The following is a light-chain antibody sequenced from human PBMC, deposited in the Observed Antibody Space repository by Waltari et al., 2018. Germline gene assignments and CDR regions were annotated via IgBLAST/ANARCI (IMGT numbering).Light chain of an antibody. V-gene: IGLV1-51*02. CDR3: GTWDNSLSGGV. CDR2: END. Sequence: QSVLTQPPSVSAAPGEKVTISCPGGNSNFGKDYVSWYTQLPGTAPKLLIYENDKRPSGIPDRFSGSKSGTSATLAITGLQSGDEANYYCGTWDNSLSGGVFGGGTWLTVL. CDR1: NSNFGKDY. J-gene: IGLJ3*02.